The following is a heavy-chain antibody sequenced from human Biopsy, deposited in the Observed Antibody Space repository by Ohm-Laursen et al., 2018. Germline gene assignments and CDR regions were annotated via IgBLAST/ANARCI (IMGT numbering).Heavy chain of an antibody. CDR1: EFSFSRYD. J-gene: IGHJ6*02. Sequence: GSSVKVSCKGSEFSFSRYDMHWVRQAPGRGLEWMGIISPSGGGTMDTQKFQDRLTMTRDTSTSTVHMELKSLKSEDTAVYYCAIFEGYSDDNLDYEHYGMDVWGQGTTVIVSS. D-gene: IGHD1-26*01. CDR3: AIFEGYSDDNLDYEHYGMDV. V-gene: IGHV1-46*01. CDR2: ISPSGGGT.